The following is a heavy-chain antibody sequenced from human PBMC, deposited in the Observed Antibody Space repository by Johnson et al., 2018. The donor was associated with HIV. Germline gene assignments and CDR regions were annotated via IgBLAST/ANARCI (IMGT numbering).Heavy chain of an antibody. J-gene: IGHJ3*02. CDR2: IYSDGST. V-gene: IGHV3-53*01. CDR3: ARDAKVGYGDSFDI. D-gene: IGHD5-12*01. Sequence: VQLVESGGGLIQPGGSLRLSCAASGFTVSSNYMSWVRQAPGKGLEWVSIIYSDGSTYFADSVKGRFPISRDNSKNSLYLQMNSLRAEDTALYYCARDAKVGYGDSFDIWGHGTMVTVSS. CDR1: GFTVSSNY.